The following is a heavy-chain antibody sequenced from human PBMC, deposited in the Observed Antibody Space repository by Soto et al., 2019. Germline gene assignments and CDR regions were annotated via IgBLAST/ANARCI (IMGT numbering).Heavy chain of an antibody. CDR2: ISSSGDII. J-gene: IGHJ4*02. D-gene: IGHD3-22*01. Sequence: GGSLRLSCAASGFTFSDYYMSWIRQAPGKGLEWVSYISSSGDIIYYAESVKGRFTISRDNAKNSLYLEMNSLRAEDTAVYYCARDLGYYDSSGYLDYWGQGTLVTVSS. CDR3: ARDLGYYDSSGYLDY. V-gene: IGHV3-11*01. CDR1: GFTFSDYY.